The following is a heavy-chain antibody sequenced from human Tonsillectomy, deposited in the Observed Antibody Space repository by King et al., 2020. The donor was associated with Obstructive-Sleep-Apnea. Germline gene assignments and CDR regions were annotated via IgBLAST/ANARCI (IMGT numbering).Heavy chain of an antibody. CDR2: ISGSGGNT. D-gene: IGHD1-14*01. CDR3: ASLEPVNSFDY. CDR1: GFTFSSYA. J-gene: IGHJ4*02. Sequence: VQLVESGGGLEQPGGSLRLSCAASGFTFSSYAMSWVRQAPGKGLEWVSAISGSGGNTYYADSVKGRLTISRDNSKNTLYLQMNSLRAEDTALYYCASLEPVNSFDYWGRGTLVTVSS. V-gene: IGHV3-23*04.